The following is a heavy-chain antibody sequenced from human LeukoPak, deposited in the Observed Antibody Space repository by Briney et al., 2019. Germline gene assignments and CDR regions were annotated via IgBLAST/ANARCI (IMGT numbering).Heavy chain of an antibody. CDR3: ARADYHYGMDV. CDR2: IWDDRSNK. Sequence: GGSLTLSCAASGFTFSRNGMHWVRQAPGKGLEWVAVIWDDRSNKYYADSVKGRFTISRDNSKNMLYLQMNSLRAEDTAVYYWARADYHYGMDVWGQGTTVTVSS. V-gene: IGHV3-33*01. CDR1: GFTFSRNG. J-gene: IGHJ6*02.